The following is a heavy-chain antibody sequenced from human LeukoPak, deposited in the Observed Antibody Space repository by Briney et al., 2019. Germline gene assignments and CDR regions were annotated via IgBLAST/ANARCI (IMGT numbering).Heavy chain of an antibody. D-gene: IGHD5-18*01. CDR1: GFTVSSNY. J-gene: IGHJ4*02. CDR3: ARGGYSYGPYYFDY. CDR2: IYSGGST. V-gene: IGHV3-66*01. Sequence: PGGSLRLSCAASGFTVSSNYMSWVRQAPGKGLEWVSVIYSGGSTYYADSVKGRFTISRDNSKNTLYPQMNSLRAEDTAVYYCARGGYSYGPYYFDYWGQGTLVTVSS.